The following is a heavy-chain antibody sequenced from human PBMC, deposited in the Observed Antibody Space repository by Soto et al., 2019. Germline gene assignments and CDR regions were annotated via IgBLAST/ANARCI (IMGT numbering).Heavy chain of an antibody. J-gene: IGHJ4*02. V-gene: IGHV1-46*01. CDR1: GYTLIMYY. CDR3: ARDKDRYSSGSLFDY. D-gene: IGHD6-19*01. Sequence: GASVKVSCKASGYTLIMYYIHWMRQAPGQGLEWMGLINPSGGSTTYAQKFQGRVTMTRDTSTSTVYMDLSSLKSEDTAVYYCARDKDRYSSGSLFDYWGQGALVTVSS. CDR2: INPSGGST.